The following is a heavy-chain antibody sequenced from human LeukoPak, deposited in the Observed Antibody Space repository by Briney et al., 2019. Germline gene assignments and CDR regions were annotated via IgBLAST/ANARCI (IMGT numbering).Heavy chain of an antibody. V-gene: IGHV3-7*01. CDR3: ASWRNGAPLWH. D-gene: IGHD3-3*01. Sequence: PGGSLRLSCAASGFTFSSYWMSWVRQAPGKGLEWAANIKQDGSEKYYVDSVKGRFTISRDNAKNSLYLQMNSLRAEDTAVYYCASWRNGAPLWHWGQGTLVTVSS. J-gene: IGHJ1*01. CDR2: IKQDGSEK. CDR1: GFTFSSYW.